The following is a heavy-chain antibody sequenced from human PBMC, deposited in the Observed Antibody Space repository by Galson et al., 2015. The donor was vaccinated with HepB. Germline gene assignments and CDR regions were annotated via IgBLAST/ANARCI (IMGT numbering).Heavy chain of an antibody. V-gene: IGHV3-21*01. CDR3: AREVFRTVTTDDY. CDR2: ISSSSGYI. J-gene: IGHJ4*02. Sequence: SLRLSCAASGFTFSTYSMTWVRQAPGKALEWVSSISSSSGYINYADSVKGRFTISRDNAQNSLHLQMNSLRVEDTGVYYCAREVFRTVTTDDYWGQGTLVTVSS. CDR1: GFTFSTYS. D-gene: IGHD4-11*01.